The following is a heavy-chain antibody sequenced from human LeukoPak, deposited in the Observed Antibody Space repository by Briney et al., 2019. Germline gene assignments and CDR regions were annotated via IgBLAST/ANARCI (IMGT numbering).Heavy chain of an antibody. D-gene: IGHD2/OR15-2a*01. Sequence: PGGSLRLSCAASGFTFSSYWMTWVRKAPGKGLEWVALIWYDGSNKYYTDSVRGRFTISRENTQNTLYLQMNSLRVEDTALYYCAREGPRGNSQFDYWGQGTLVTVSS. V-gene: IGHV3-33*08. CDR3: AREGPRGNSQFDY. CDR2: IWYDGSNK. J-gene: IGHJ4*02. CDR1: GFTFSSYW.